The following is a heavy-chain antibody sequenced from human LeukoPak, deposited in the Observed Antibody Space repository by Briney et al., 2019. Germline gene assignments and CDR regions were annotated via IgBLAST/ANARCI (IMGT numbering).Heavy chain of an antibody. CDR2: IKQDGSEK. V-gene: IGHV3-7*03. J-gene: IGHJ4*02. CDR3: ARRYFDY. Sequence: GGSLRLSCAASGFTFSDYWMSWVRQAPGKGLEWVANIKQDGSEKYYVDSVKGRFTISRDNAKNSLYLQMNSLRAEDTAVYYCARRYFDYWGQGTLVTVSS. CDR1: GFTFSDYW.